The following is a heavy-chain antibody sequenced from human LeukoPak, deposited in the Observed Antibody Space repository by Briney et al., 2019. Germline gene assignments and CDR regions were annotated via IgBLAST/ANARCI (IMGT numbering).Heavy chain of an antibody. J-gene: IGHJ6*03. V-gene: IGHV3-23*01. D-gene: IGHD3-22*01. CDR3: AKEVVVSPLYYYYYYMDV. CDR2: ISGSGGST. CDR1: GFTFSSYG. Sequence: GGSLRLSCAASGFTFSSYGMSWVRQAPGKGLEWVSAISGSGGSTYYADSVKGRFTISRDNSKNTLYLQMNSLRAEDTAVYYCAKEVVVSPLYYYYYYMDVWGKGTTVTVSS.